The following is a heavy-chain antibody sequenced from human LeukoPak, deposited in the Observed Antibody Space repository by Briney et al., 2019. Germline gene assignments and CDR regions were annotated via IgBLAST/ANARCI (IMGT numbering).Heavy chain of an antibody. D-gene: IGHD4-17*01. V-gene: IGHV4-61*02. Sequence: SETLSLTCTVSGGSISSGSYYWSWIRQPPGKGLEWIGRIYTSGGTNYNPSLKSRVTISVDTSKNQFSLKLSSVTAADTAVYYCARGGYGDYYFDYWGQGTLVTVSS. J-gene: IGHJ4*02. CDR1: GGSISSGSYY. CDR2: IYTSGGT. CDR3: ARGGYGDYYFDY.